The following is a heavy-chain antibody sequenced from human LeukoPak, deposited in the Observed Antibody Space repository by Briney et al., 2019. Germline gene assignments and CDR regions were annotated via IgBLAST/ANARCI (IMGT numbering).Heavy chain of an antibody. CDR1: GGXISSYY. D-gene: IGHD6-19*01. J-gene: IGHJ4*02. V-gene: IGHV4-59*01. CDR2: IYYSGST. Sequence: SETLSLTCIVSGGXISSYYWSWIRQPPGKGPEWIGYIYYSGSTNYNPSLKSRVTISVDTSKNQFSLKLSSVTAADTAVYYCARAYSPGYSSGWLDYWGQGTLVTVSS. CDR3: ARAYSPGYSSGWLDY.